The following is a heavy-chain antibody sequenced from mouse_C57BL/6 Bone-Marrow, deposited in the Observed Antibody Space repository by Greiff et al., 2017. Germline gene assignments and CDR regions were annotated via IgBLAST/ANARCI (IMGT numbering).Heavy chain of an antibody. CDR2: IRNKANNHAT. Sequence: EVKLMESGGGLVQPGGSMKLSCAASGFTFSDAWMDWVRQSPEKGLEWVAEIRNKANNHATYYAESVKGRFTISRDDSKSSVYLQMNSLRAEDTGIYYCTRRSSGPGAMDYWGQGTSVTVSS. CDR1: GFTFSDAW. V-gene: IGHV6-6*01. J-gene: IGHJ4*01. CDR3: TRRSSGPGAMDY. D-gene: IGHD3-2*02.